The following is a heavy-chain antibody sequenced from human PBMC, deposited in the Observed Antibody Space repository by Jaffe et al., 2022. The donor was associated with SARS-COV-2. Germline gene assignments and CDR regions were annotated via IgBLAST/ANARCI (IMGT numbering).Heavy chain of an antibody. CDR2: IYYSGST. V-gene: IGHV4-39*01. CDR3: ARLVHYYYSYYYLDV. J-gene: IGHJ6*03. Sequence: QLQLQESGPGLVKPSETVSLTCTVSGGSISSSSYYWGWIRQPPGKGLEWIGSIYYSGSTYYKSSLKSRVTMSVDTSKNQFSLKLSSVTAADTAVYYCARLVHYYYSYYYLDVWGKGTTVTVSS. CDR1: GGSISSSSYY.